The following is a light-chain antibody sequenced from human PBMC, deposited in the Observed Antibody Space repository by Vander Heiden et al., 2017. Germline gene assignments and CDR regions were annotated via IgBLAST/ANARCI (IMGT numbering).Light chain of an antibody. CDR1: QSISSY. CDR2: AAS. CDR3: QQSYSTLALT. V-gene: IGKV1-39*01. Sequence: DSQMTQAPSSLSASVGDRVTITCRASQSISSYLYWYHQKPGKAPKLLIYAASSLQSGVPSRFSGSGTGTDFTLTISSMQPEEFATYYCQQSYSTLALTFGEGTKVEIK. J-gene: IGKJ4*01.